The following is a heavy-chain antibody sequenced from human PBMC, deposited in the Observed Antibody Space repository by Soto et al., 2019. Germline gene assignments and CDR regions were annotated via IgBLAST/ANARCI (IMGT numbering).Heavy chain of an antibody. CDR2: ISNDGRNY. V-gene: IGHV3-30-3*01. D-gene: IGHD1-26*01. CDR3: ARFVGYGGSEYYFDQ. Sequence: QVQSVESGGGVVQPGRSLTLSCVVSGFTFSSYAMHWVRQAPGKGLDWVAVISNDGRNYYHADYVKGRFTISRDNSKNTLYLQMNSLRAEDTALYYCARFVGYGGSEYYFDQWGQGILVIVSS. J-gene: IGHJ4*02. CDR1: GFTFSSYA.